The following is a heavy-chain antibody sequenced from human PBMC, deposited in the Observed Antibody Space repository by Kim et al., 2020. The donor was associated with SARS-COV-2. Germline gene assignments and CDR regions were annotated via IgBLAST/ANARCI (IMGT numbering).Heavy chain of an antibody. Sequence: GGSLRLSCAASGFTFSSYSMNWVRQAPGKGLEWVSSISSSSSYIYYADSVKGRFTISRDNAKNSLYLQMNSLRAEDTAVYYCARDRRIAALNYYYYGMDVWGQGTTVTVSS. CDR3: ARDRRIAALNYYYYGMDV. CDR2: ISSSSSYI. V-gene: IGHV3-21*01. D-gene: IGHD6-6*01. J-gene: IGHJ6*02. CDR1: GFTFSSYS.